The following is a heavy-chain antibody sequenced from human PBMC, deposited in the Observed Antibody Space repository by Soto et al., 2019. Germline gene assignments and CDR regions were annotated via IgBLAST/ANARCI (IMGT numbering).Heavy chain of an antibody. CDR1: GFTVSSSY. CDR2: IYSGGST. CDR3: AKEASGYYCHY. J-gene: IGHJ4*02. V-gene: IGHV3-66*01. D-gene: IGHD7-27*01. Sequence: EVQLVESGGGLVQPGGSLRLSCAASGFTVSSSYMSWVRQAPGKGLEWVSAIYSGGSTYYADSVKGRFTISRDNSKNTLYLQMNSLRAEDTAVYYCAKEASGYYCHYWGQGTLVTVSS.